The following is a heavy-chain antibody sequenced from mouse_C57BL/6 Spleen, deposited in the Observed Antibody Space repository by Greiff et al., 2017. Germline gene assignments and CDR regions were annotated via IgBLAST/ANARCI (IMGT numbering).Heavy chain of an antibody. V-gene: IGHV3-6*01. J-gene: IGHJ2*01. Sequence: DVQLQESGPGLVKPSQSLSLTCSVTGYSITSGYYWNWIRQFPGNKLEWMGYISYDGSNNYNPSLKNRISITRDTSKNQFFLKLNSVTTEDTATYYCARERDYGSSYYFDYWGQGTTLTVSS. D-gene: IGHD1-1*01. CDR2: ISYDGSN. CDR3: ARERDYGSSYYFDY. CDR1: GYSITSGYY.